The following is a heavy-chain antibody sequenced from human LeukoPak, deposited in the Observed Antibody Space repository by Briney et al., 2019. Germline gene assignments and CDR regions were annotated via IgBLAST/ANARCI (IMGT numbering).Heavy chain of an antibody. V-gene: IGHV3-72*01. CDR2: SINKASSYTT. CDR1: GFKLSDHY. J-gene: IGHJ6*02. Sequence: QPGGSRRLAWAASGFKLSDHYIDWVRQAPGEWREWVGRSINKASSYTTEYAASVEGRFTISRDVSESSLSLQMNSLRTEDTAVYYCGRIAINANNGMDVWGQGTTVTVSS. CDR3: GRIAINANNGMDV. D-gene: IGHD1/OR15-1a*01.